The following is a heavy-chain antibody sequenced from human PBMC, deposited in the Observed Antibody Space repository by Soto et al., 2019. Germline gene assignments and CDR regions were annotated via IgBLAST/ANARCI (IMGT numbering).Heavy chain of an antibody. CDR2: TSASGGST. CDR3: AKDPNGDYVGAFDI. J-gene: IGHJ3*02. V-gene: IGHV3-23*01. D-gene: IGHD4-17*01. Sequence: EVQLLESGGNLVQPGGSLRLSCAASGFTFSNYAMSWVRQAPGAGLEWVSGTSASGGSTYYADSVKGRFTISRDNSKNTMFLRMNSLRAEDTALYYCAKDPNGDYVGAFDIWGRGTMVTVSS. CDR1: GFTFSNYA.